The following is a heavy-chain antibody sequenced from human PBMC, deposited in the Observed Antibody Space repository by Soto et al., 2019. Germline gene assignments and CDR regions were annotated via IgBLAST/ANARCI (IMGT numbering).Heavy chain of an antibody. CDR2: INHSGCT. J-gene: IGHJ5*02. Sequence: QVQLQQWGAGLLKPSETLSLTCDVYGGSFSGYYCTWIRQPPGKGLEWLGEINHSGCTLYNPSRQSRVTISVDPSNNQFSLRLSSVTAADTAVYYCARVKAAGWFDPWGQGTLVTVSS. CDR1: GGSFSGYY. CDR3: ARVKAAGWFDP. V-gene: IGHV4-34*01. D-gene: IGHD6-13*01.